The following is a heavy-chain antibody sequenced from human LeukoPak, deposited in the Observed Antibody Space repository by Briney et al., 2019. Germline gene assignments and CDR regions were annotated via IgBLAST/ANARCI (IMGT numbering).Heavy chain of an antibody. CDR1: GYTFTSYY. CDR2: INPSGGST. CDR3: ARVGDYYYDSSGYPDY. Sequence: ASVKVSCKASGYTFTSYYMHWVRQAPGQGLEWMGIINPSGGSTSYAQKFQGRVTMTRDMSTSTDYMELSSLRSEDTAVYYCARVGDYYYDSSGYPDYWGQGTLVTVSS. D-gene: IGHD3-22*01. V-gene: IGHV1-46*01. J-gene: IGHJ4*02.